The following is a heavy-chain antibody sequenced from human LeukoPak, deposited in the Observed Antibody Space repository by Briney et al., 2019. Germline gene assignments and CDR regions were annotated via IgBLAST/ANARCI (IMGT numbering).Heavy chain of an antibody. J-gene: IGHJ3*02. V-gene: IGHV3-33*01. Sequence: PGGSLRLSCAASGFTVSTYGMHWVRQAPGKGLEWVAVIWYDGSSKYYADFVKGRFTISRDISKNTLDLQMNSLRAEDTAVYYCARANNPMYFYPDIWGQGTMVTVSS. CDR3: ARANNPMYFYPDI. D-gene: IGHD1/OR15-1a*01. CDR1: GFTVSTYG. CDR2: IWYDGSSK.